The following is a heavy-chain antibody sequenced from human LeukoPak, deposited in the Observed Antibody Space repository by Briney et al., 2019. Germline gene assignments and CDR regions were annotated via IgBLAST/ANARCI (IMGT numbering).Heavy chain of an antibody. Sequence: EASVKVSCKASGYTFTGYYMHWVRQAPGQGLEWMGWINPNSGGTNYAQKFQGRVTMTRDTSISTAYMELSRLRSDDTAVYYCARDDMVRGVIIPHNWFDPWGQGTLVTVSS. V-gene: IGHV1-2*02. J-gene: IGHJ5*02. CDR1: GYTFTGYY. D-gene: IGHD3-10*01. CDR3: ARDDMVRGVIIPHNWFDP. CDR2: INPNSGGT.